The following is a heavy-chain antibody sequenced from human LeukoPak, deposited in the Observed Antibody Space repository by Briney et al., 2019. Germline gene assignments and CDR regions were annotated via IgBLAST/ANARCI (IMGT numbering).Heavy chain of an antibody. Sequence: SETLSLTXTVSGGSIATGSYYWSWIRQPAGKGLEWIGRIYSSGSTNYNPSLKSRVTISVDMSNNQFSLKLSSVTAADTAIYYCARGDCQNINNWSNWFDPWGQGTLVTVSS. J-gene: IGHJ5*02. CDR2: IYSSGST. V-gene: IGHV4-61*02. D-gene: IGHD1-1*01. CDR3: ARGDCQNINNWSNWFDP. CDR1: GGSIATGSYY.